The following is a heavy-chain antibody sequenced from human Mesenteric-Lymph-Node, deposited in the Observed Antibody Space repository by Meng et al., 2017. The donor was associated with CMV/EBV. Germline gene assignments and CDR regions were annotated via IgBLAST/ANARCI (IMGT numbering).Heavy chain of an antibody. CDR3: ARGLGNWGSYYFDY. D-gene: IGHD7-27*01. Sequence: GGSLRLSCAASGFTFSSYSMNWVRQAPGKGLEWVSSISSSSSYIYYADSVKGRFTISRDNAKNSLFLQMNSLRAEDTAVYYCARGLGNWGSYYFDYWGQGTLVTVSS. CDR1: GFTFSSYS. J-gene: IGHJ4*02. CDR2: ISSSSSYI. V-gene: IGHV3-21*01.